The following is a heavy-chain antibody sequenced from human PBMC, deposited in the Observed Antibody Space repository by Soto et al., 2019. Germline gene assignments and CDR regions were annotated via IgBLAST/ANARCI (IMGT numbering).Heavy chain of an antibody. D-gene: IGHD1-26*01. V-gene: IGHV3-33*01. Sequence: GGSLRLSCAASGFTFRSYGMHWVRQAPGKGLEWVAVIWYDGSNKYYADSVKGRFTISRDNSKNTLYLQMNSLRAEDTAVYYCARDPHTSSTSFDYWGLGILVTVSS. CDR3: ARDPHTSSTSFDY. CDR1: GFTFRSYG. J-gene: IGHJ4*02. CDR2: IWYDGSNK.